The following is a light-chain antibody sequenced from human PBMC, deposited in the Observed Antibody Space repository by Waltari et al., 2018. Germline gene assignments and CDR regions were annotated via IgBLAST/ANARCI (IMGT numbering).Light chain of an antibody. CDR3: QQRSNWPLT. Sequence: EIVLTQSPATLSLSPGERATLSCRASQSVSTFLAWYQQKPGQAPRLPIYEASNRATGIPARFSGSGSGTDFTLTISSLDPEDFAVYFCQQRSNWPLTFGGGTKVEIK. CDR1: QSVSTF. V-gene: IGKV3-11*01. J-gene: IGKJ4*01. CDR2: EAS.